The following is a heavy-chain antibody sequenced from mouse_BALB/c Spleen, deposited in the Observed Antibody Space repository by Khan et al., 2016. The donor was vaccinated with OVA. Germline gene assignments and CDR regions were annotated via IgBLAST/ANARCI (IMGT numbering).Heavy chain of an antibody. V-gene: IGHV5-17*02. Sequence: EVQGVESGGGLVQPGGSRKLSCAASGFTFSSFGMHWVRQAPKKGLEWVAYISSGSSTIYYVDTVKGRFTISRDNPKNTLFLQMTSLRSEDTAMDDFARSGGNSHWYFEVWGAGTSVTVSA. D-gene: IGHD2-1*01. CDR2: ISSGSSTI. CDR3: ARSGGNSHWYFEV. CDR1: GFTFSSFG. J-gene: IGHJ1*01.